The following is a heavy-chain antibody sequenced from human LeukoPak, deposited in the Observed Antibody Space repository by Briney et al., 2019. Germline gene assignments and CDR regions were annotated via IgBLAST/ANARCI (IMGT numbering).Heavy chain of an antibody. Sequence: PGGSLRLSCEASGFAFSSYNMNWVRQAPGKGLEWVSYITSSSYTIYYADSVKGRFTISRDNAKNSLYLQMNSLRAEDTAVYYCARQEALVFRPSFDWWGQGTLVTVSS. J-gene: IGHJ4*02. CDR2: ITSSSYTI. CDR1: GFAFSSYN. CDR3: ARQEALVFRPSFDW. D-gene: IGHD6-6*01. V-gene: IGHV3-48*01.